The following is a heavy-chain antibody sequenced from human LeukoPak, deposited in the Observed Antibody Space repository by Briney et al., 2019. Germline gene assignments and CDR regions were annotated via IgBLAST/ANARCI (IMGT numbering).Heavy chain of an antibody. J-gene: IGHJ4*02. Sequence: SGPTLVNATQTLTLTRTFSGFSLSTSGMCVSWIRQPPGVTLEWLARIDWDDDKYYSTSLKTRLTISKDTSKNQVVLTMTNMDPVDTATYYCARIEGSGFYSHDYWGQGTLVTVSS. D-gene: IGHD3-22*01. V-gene: IGHV2-70*11. CDR1: GFSLSTSGMC. CDR2: IDWDDDK. CDR3: ARIEGSGFYSHDY.